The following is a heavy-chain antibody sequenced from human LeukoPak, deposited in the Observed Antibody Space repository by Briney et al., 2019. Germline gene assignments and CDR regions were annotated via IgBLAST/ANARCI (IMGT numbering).Heavy chain of an antibody. J-gene: IGHJ4*02. D-gene: IGHD2-15*01. Sequence: GGSLRLSCAASEFTFSGYATSWVRQAPGKGLEWVSAISGSDGSTYYADSVKGRFTISRDNSKSTLYLQMNSLRVEDTAVYYCAKGRCSGGSCYGRGFDYWGQGTLVTVSS. CDR3: AKGRCSGGSCYGRGFDY. CDR1: EFTFSGYA. V-gene: IGHV3-23*01. CDR2: ISGSDGST.